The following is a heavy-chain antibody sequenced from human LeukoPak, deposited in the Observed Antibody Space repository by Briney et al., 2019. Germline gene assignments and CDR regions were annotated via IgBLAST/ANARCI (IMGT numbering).Heavy chain of an antibody. CDR2: ISSPGSTI. CDR1: GFTFSDYY. J-gene: IGHJ2*01. Sequence: GGSLRLSCAASGFTFSDYYMSWIRQAPGKGLEWVSYISSPGSTIYYADSVKGRFTISRDNAKNSLYLQMKSLRAEDTAVHYCATTVTRRRLEWYIDLWGRGTLVTVSS. D-gene: IGHD4-17*01. V-gene: IGHV3-11*04. CDR3: ATTVTRRRLEWYIDL.